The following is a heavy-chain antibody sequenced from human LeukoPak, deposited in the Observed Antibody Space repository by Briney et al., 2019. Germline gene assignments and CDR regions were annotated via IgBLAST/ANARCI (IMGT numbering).Heavy chain of an antibody. D-gene: IGHD3-9*01. J-gene: IGHJ4*02. CDR2: SSAYNGNT. V-gene: IGHV1-18*04. CDR3: ARDLYDYDLLTGYYEFDY. Sequence: ASVKVSCKASCYTFTSYGRSGVRQAPGQGLEGMGWSSAYNGNTNYAQKIQGRVTMTPDTSTSTAYMELRSLRSDDPAVYYCARDLYDYDLLTGYYEFDYWGQGTLVTVSS. CDR1: CYTFTSYG.